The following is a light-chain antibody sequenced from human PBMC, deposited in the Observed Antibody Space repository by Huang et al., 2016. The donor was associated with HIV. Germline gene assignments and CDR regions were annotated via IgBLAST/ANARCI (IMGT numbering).Light chain of an antibody. J-gene: IGKJ1*01. Sequence: EIVLTQSPGTLSLSPGERATLSCRASPSVSSSYLAWYQQKPGQAPRLLFFGASSRASGSPDRFSGGGSGADFALTISRLEPEDFAVYYCQQYDSSPWTFGQGTMVEIK. CDR1: PSVSSSY. CDR2: GAS. V-gene: IGKV3-20*01. CDR3: QQYDSSPWT.